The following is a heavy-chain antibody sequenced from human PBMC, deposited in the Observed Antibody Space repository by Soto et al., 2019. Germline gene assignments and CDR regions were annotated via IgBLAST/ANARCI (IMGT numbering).Heavy chain of an antibody. J-gene: IGHJ4*02. Sequence: GESLKISCKASGYTFTTYWIGWVRQMPGKGLQWMGIIYPDDSDTRYSPSFQGQVTISADKSIDTAYLQWSSLKASDTAMYYCARRDIMTGYVYFDYWGQGTXVTVSS. V-gene: IGHV5-51*01. CDR3: ARRDIMTGYVYFDY. CDR2: IYPDDSDT. D-gene: IGHD3-9*01. CDR1: GYTFTTYW.